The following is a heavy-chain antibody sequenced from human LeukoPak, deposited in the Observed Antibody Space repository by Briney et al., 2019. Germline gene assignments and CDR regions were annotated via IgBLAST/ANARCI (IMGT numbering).Heavy chain of an antibody. CDR1: GYSISSGYY. V-gene: IGHV4-38-2*02. CDR2: IYHSGTT. CDR3: ARAKWDIVVVPAAIGFDY. J-gene: IGHJ4*02. D-gene: IGHD2-2*01. Sequence: SESLSLTCTVSGYSISSGYYWTWIRQPPGKGLGWIGYIYHSGTTYYNPSLKSRVTISVDRSKNQFSLKLSSVTAADTAVYYCARAKWDIVVVPAAIGFDYWGQGTLVTVSS.